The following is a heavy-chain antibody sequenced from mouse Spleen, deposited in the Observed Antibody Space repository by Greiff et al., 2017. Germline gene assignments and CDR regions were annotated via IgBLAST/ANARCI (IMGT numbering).Heavy chain of an antibody. CDR2: ISSGGST. D-gene: IGHD2-12*01. Sequence: EVQLVESGGGLVKPGGSLKLSCAASGFTFSSYAMSWVRQTPEKRLEWVASISSGGSTYYPDSVKGRFTISRDNARNILYLQMSSLRSEDTAMYYCARGEDDPAWFAYWGQGTLVTVSA. J-gene: IGHJ3*01. V-gene: IGHV5-6-5*01. CDR3: ARGEDDPAWFAY. CDR1: GFTFSSYA.